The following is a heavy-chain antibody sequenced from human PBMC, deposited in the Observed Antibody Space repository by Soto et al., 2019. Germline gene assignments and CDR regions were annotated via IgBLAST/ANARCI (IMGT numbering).Heavy chain of an antibody. CDR2: ISGSGGST. CDR1: GFTFNTHA. V-gene: IGHV3-23*01. Sequence: LRLSCAASGFTFNTHAIHWVRQPPGKGLEWVSVISGSGGSTYYADSVKGRFAISRDNSKNTLYLQMNSLRAEDTAVYYCASRGRYYGMDVWGQGTTVTVSS. D-gene: IGHD3-10*01. CDR3: ASRGRYYGMDV. J-gene: IGHJ6*02.